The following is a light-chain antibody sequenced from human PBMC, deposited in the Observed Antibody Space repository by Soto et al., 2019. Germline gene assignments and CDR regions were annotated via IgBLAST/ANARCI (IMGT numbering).Light chain of an antibody. CDR3: TQYNTYPLT. J-gene: IGKJ4*01. V-gene: IGKV1-5*01. CDR2: DAS. Sequence: DIQMTQSPSTLSASVGDRVTITCRASQTISNWLAWYQQKPGKAPKVLIFDASTLDGGVPSRFSGRRSGTDYTPTISSLPPSDFATYYCTQYNTYPLTFGGGTKVEI. CDR1: QTISNW.